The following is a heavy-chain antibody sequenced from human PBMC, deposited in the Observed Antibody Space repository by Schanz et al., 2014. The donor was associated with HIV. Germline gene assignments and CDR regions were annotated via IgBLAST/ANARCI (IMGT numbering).Heavy chain of an antibody. V-gene: IGHV3-23*04. CDR1: GFTFDDYA. J-gene: IGHJ6*02. CDR3: AKTSITLGMDV. D-gene: IGHD1-20*01. Sequence: VQLVESGGGLVQPGRSLRLSCAASGFTFDDYAMHWVRQAPGKGLVWVSTVSGGGGGRDYADSVKGRFTISRVNSKNTLYLQMNSLRAEDTAIYYCAKTSITLGMDVWGQGTTVTVSS. CDR2: VSGGGGGR.